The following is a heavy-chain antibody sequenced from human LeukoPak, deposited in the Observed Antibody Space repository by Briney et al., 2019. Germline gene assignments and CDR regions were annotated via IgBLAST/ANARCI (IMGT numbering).Heavy chain of an antibody. CDR1: GYTFTSYG. V-gene: IGHV1-18*01. J-gene: IGHJ3*02. CDR3: ARVQYYYDSSGYFLQSVDDFDI. Sequence: GASVKVSCKASGYTFTSYGISWVRQAPGQGLEWMGWISAYNGNTNYAQKLQGRVTMTTDTSTSTAYMELRSLRSDDTAVYYCARVQYYYDSSGYFLQSVDDFDIWGQGTMVTVSS. D-gene: IGHD3-22*01. CDR2: ISAYNGNT.